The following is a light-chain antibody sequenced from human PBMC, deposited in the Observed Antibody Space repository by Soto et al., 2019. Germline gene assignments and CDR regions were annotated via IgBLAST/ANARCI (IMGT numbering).Light chain of an antibody. CDR1: QSIGTW. Sequence: FQMTQSPSTLSASVGDRVTITCRASQSIGTWLAWYQQKPGKAPKLLIYDASRLESGVPSRFSGSGSGTEFTLTISSLQPDDFATYYCQQYNDYRTFGQGTKVEIK. V-gene: IGKV1-5*01. J-gene: IGKJ1*01. CDR2: DAS. CDR3: QQYNDYRT.